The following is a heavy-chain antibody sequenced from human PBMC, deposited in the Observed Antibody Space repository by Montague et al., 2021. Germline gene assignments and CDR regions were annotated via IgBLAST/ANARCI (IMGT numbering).Heavy chain of an antibody. V-gene: IGHV4-59*01. Sequence: SETLSLTCSVSGASISDYYWSWIRQPPGKGLEWIGYIYYSRRTNYNPSLKSRVTISVDTSKNQFSLKLSSVTAADTAFYYCAVTNPHYYYGMDVWGQGTTVTVSS. CDR1: GASISDYY. CDR2: IYYSRRT. J-gene: IGHJ6*02. CDR3: AVTNPHYYYGMDV. D-gene: IGHD1-14*01.